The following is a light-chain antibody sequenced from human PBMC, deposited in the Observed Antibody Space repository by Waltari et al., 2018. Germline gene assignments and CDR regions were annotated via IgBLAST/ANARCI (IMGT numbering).Light chain of an antibody. V-gene: IGLV3-25*03. CDR1: ALPKQN. CDR2: KDS. CDR3: QSADSSGTYPV. J-gene: IGLJ3*02. Sequence: SYELTQPPSVSVSPGQAARSTCPADALPKQNVDWYQQKPGQAPGLLIYKDSERPSGIPWRFSGSSSGTTVTLTISGVQAEDEADYYCQSADSSGTYPVFGGGTKLTVL.